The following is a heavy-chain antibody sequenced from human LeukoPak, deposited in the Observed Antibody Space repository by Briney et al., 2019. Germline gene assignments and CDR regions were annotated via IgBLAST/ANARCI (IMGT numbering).Heavy chain of an antibody. Sequence: GESLKISCKGSGYSFTSYWIGWVRQAPGKGLEWVGNIKGDGSEKYYVDSVKGRFTISRDNAKNSLYLQMNSLRAEDTAVYYCARDGTPIHGSGWVYMDVWGKGTTVTISS. CDR1: GYSFTSYW. J-gene: IGHJ6*04. D-gene: IGHD6-25*01. V-gene: IGHV3-7*01. CDR3: ARDGTPIHGSGWVYMDV. CDR2: IKGDGSEK.